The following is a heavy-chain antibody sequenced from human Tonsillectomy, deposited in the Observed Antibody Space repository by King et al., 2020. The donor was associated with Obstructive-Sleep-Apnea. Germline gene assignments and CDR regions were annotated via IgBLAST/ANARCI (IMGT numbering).Heavy chain of an antibody. CDR1: GGSISSSSYY. J-gene: IGHJ4*02. V-gene: IGHV4-39*01. CDR3: ARHSLAYCGGDCYSPFYFDY. Sequence: LQLQESGPGLVKPSETLSLTCTVSGGSISSSSYYWGWIRQPPGKGLEWIGSIYYSGSTYYNPSLKSRVTISVDTSKNQFSLKLSSVTAAETAVYYCARHSLAYCGGDCYSPFYFDYWGQGTLVTVSS. D-gene: IGHD2-21*02. CDR2: IYYSGST.